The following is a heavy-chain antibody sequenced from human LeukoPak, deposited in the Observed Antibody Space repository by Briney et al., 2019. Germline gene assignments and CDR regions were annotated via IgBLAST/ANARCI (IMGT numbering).Heavy chain of an antibody. J-gene: IGHJ4*02. Sequence: PSETLSLTGTVSGGSISSHYWSWIRQPPGKTLEWIGYIYYSRSTNYNPSLRSRVTISVDASKNQFSLKLSSVTAADTAVYYCARGSGQWGFDSWGQGTLVTVSS. CDR2: IYYSRST. CDR1: GGSISSHY. D-gene: IGHD3-10*01. V-gene: IGHV4-59*11. CDR3: ARGSGQWGFDS.